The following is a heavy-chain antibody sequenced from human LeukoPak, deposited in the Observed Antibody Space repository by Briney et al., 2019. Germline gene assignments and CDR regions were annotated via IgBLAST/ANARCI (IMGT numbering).Heavy chain of an antibody. V-gene: IGHV1-69*13. D-gene: IGHD1-26*01. Sequence: ASVKVSCKASGGTFSSYAISWGRQAPGQGLEWMGGIIPIFGTANYAQKFQGRVTITADESTSTAYMELSSLRSEDTAVYYCARARGRKYYYYGMDVWGQGTTVTVSS. CDR3: ARARGRKYYYYGMDV. J-gene: IGHJ6*02. CDR2: IIPIFGTA. CDR1: GGTFSSYA.